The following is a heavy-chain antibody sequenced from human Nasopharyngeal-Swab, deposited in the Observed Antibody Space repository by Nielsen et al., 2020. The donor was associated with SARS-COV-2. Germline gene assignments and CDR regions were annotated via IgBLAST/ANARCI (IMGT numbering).Heavy chain of an antibody. J-gene: IGHJ3*02. CDR2: IYYSGST. Sequence: WIRQPPGKGLEWIGSIYYSGSTYYNPSLKSRVTISVDTSKNQFSLKLSSVTAADTAVYYCARVKSITMVQGSAFDIWGQGTMVTVSS. V-gene: IGHV4-39*07. CDR3: ARVKSITMVQGSAFDI. D-gene: IGHD3-10*01.